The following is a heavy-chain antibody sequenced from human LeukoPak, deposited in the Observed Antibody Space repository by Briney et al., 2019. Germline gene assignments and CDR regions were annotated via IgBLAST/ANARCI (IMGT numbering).Heavy chain of an antibody. CDR3: AREYKYSNYPFDY. V-gene: IGHV1-8*03. CDR1: GYTFTSYD. D-gene: IGHD4-11*01. CDR2: MNPNSGNT. J-gene: IGHJ4*02. Sequence: ASVKVSCKASGYTFTSYDINWVRQATGQGLEWMGWMNPNSGNTGYAQKFQGRVTITRNTSISTAYMELSSLRSEDTAVYYCAREYKYSNYPFDYWGQGTLVTVSS.